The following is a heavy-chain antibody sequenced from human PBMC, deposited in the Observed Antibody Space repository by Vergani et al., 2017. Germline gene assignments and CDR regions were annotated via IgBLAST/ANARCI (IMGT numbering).Heavy chain of an antibody. Sequence: QVQLVQSGAEVKKPGASVKVSCKASGYTFTGYYMHWVRQAPGQGLEWMGWINPNSGGTNYAQKFQGRVTMTRDTSISTAYMELSRLRSDDTAVYYCARLVIVATIRGAFDYWGQGTLVTVSS. J-gene: IGHJ4*02. CDR3: ARLVIVATIRGAFDY. D-gene: IGHD5-12*01. V-gene: IGHV1-2*02. CDR2: INPNSGGT. CDR1: GYTFTGYY.